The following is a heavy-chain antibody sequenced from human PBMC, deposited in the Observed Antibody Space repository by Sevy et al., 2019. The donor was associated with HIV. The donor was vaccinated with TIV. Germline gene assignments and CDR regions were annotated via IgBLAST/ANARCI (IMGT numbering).Heavy chain of an antibody. D-gene: IGHD6-13*01. CDR2: INPNSGGT. J-gene: IGHJ4*02. CDR1: GYTFTGYY. Sequence: ASVKVSCKASGYTFTGYYMHWVRQAPGQGLEWMGWINPNSGGTNYAQKFQGRVTMTRDTSISTAYMELSRLRSDDTAVYYCARVVPGSSQPAEREESNFDYWGQGTLVTVSS. V-gene: IGHV1-2*02. CDR3: ARVVPGSSQPAEREESNFDY.